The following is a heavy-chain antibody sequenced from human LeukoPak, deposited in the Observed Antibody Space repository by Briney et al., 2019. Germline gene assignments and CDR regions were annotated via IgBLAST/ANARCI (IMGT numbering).Heavy chain of an antibody. J-gene: IGHJ6*03. V-gene: IGHV3-48*04. CDR3: AREGGQGYCSSTSCRTYYYMDV. Sequence: GGSLRLSCAASGFTFSTSSMNWVRQAPGKGLEWISYIRGSSTAIYYADSVKGRFTISRDNAKNSLYLQMNSLRAEDTAVYYCAREGGQGYCSSTSCRTYYYMDVWGKGTTVTVSS. CDR1: GFTFSTSS. CDR2: IRGSSTAI. D-gene: IGHD2-2*01.